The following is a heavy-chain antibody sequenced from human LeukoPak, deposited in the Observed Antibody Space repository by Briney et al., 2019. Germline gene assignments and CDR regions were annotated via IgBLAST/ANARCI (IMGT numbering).Heavy chain of an antibody. CDR3: ARDGGPYGDYVGDY. V-gene: IGHV3-48*03. J-gene: IGHJ4*02. D-gene: IGHD4-17*01. CDR2: ISSSGSTI. CDR1: GFTFSSYE. Sequence: GGSLRLSCAASGFTFSSYEMNWVRQAPGKGLEWVSYISSSGSTIYYADSVKGRFTISRDNAKNSLYLQMNSLRAEDTAVYYCARDGGPYGDYVGDYWGQGTLVTVVS.